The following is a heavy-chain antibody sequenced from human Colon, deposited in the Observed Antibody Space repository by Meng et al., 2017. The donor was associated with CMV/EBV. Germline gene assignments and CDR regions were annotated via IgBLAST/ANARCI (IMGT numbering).Heavy chain of an antibody. CDR3: ARDVWGVVVPAA. Sequence: ASVKVSCKASGYTFTSYYIHWVRQAPGQGLEWMGMINPSGGSTSYSHKFQDRITMTRDTSISTAYMELSRLRSDDTAVYYCARDVWGVVVPAAWGQGTLVTVSS. CDR2: INPSGGST. CDR1: GYTFTSYY. D-gene: IGHD2-2*01. J-gene: IGHJ5*02. V-gene: IGHV1-46*01.